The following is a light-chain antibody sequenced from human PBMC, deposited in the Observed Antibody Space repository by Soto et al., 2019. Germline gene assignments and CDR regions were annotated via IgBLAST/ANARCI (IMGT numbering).Light chain of an antibody. CDR1: QSVSSNF. Sequence: EIVLTQSPGTLSLSPGERATLSCRASQSVSSNFLAWYQQKPGQAPRLLIYAASSRATGIPGRFSGSGSGTGFTLTISRLEPEDFAVYYCQQYGSSPITFGQGTRLEI. J-gene: IGKJ5*01. CDR3: QQYGSSPIT. V-gene: IGKV3-20*01. CDR2: AAS.